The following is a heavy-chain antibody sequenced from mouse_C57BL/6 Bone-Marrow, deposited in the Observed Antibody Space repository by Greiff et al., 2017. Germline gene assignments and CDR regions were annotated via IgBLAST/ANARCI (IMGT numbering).Heavy chain of an antibody. V-gene: IGHV14-4*01. J-gene: IGHJ3*01. CDR1: GFNIKDDY. Sequence: VQLQQPGAELVRPGASVKLSCTASGFNIKDDYMHWVKQRPEQGLEWIGWIDPENGDTEYASKFQGKATITADTSSNTAYLQLSSLTSEDTAVYYCTTRTVPSFAYWGQGTLVTVSA. CDR2: IDPENGDT. D-gene: IGHD1-1*01. CDR3: TTRTVPSFAY.